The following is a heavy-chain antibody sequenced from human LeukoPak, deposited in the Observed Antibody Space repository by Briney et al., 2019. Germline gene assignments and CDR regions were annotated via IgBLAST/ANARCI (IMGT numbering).Heavy chain of an antibody. J-gene: IGHJ4*02. CDR1: GFTFDDYA. V-gene: IGHV3-9*01. CDR2: ISWNSGSI. Sequence: QSGGSLRLSCAASGFTFDDYAMPWVRQAPGKGLEWVSGISWNSGSIGYADSVKGRFTISRDNAKNSLYLQMNSLRAEDTALYYCAKAQVDTAMVGGYYFDYWGQGTLVTVSS. CDR3: AKAQVDTAMVGGYYFDY. D-gene: IGHD5-18*01.